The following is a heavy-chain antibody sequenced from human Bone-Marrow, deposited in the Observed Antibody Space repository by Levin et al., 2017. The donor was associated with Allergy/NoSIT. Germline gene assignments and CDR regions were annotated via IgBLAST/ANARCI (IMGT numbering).Heavy chain of an antibody. J-gene: IGHJ3*02. D-gene: IGHD3-22*01. V-gene: IGHV4-34*01. CDR1: GGSFSGYY. CDR2: INHSGST. Sequence: GSLRLSCAVYGGSFSGYYWSWIRQPPGKGLEWIGEINHSGSTNYNPSLKSRVTISVDTSKNQFSLKLSSVTAADTAVYYCARTYYDSSGYLPQSGAFDIWGQGTMVTVSS. CDR3: ARTYYDSSGYLPQSGAFDI.